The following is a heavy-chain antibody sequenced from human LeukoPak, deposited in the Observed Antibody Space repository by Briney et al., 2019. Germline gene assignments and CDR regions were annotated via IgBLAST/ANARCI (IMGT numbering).Heavy chain of an antibody. CDR2: INPSGGST. CDR3: ARPACCSSTSCYNAFDI. D-gene: IGHD2-2*02. Sequence: ASVKVSCKASGYTFTSYYMHWVRQAPGQGLEWMGIINPSGGSTSYAQKFQGRVTMTRDTSTSTVYMELSSLRSEDTAVYYCARPACCSSTSCYNAFDIWGQGTMVTVSS. CDR1: GYTFTSYY. V-gene: IGHV1-46*01. J-gene: IGHJ3*02.